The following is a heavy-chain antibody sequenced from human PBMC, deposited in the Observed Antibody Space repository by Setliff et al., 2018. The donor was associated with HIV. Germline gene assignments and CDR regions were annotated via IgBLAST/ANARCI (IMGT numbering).Heavy chain of an antibody. D-gene: IGHD7-27*01. Sequence: PGESLKISCKGSGYSFTTYWIGWVRQMPGKGLEWMGIIYPGDSDTKYSPSFEGQVTMSADRSITTAYLQWSRLKASDTAMYYCATLTNFDHWGQGTLVTV. J-gene: IGHJ4*02. CDR2: IYPGDSDT. CDR3: ATLTNFDH. V-gene: IGHV5-51*01. CDR1: GYSFTTYW.